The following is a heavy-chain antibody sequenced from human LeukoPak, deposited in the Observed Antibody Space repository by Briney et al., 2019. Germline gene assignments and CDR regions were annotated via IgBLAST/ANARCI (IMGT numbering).Heavy chain of an antibody. D-gene: IGHD3-22*01. Sequence: ASVKVSCKASGYTFTSYGISWVRQAPGQGLEWMGWISAYNGNTNYAQKLQGRVTMTTDTSTSTAYMELSSLRSEDTAVYYCASSGYDSSGPGGDYYYYGMDVWGQGTTVTVSS. V-gene: IGHV1-18*01. CDR2: ISAYNGNT. CDR3: ASSGYDSSGPGGDYYYYGMDV. J-gene: IGHJ6*02. CDR1: GYTFTSYG.